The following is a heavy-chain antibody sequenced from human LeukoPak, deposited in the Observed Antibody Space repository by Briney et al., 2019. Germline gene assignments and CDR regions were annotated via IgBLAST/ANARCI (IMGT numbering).Heavy chain of an antibody. D-gene: IGHD3-10*01. CDR1: GFTFSSYA. Sequence: PGGSLRLSCAASGFTFSSYAMQWVRQPPGKGLEWIGEINHSGSTNYNPSLKSRVTISVDTSKNQFSLKLSSVTAADTAVYYCARGRFTMVRGVIPYYYYGMDVWGQGTTVTVSS. V-gene: IGHV4-34*01. CDR2: INHSGST. J-gene: IGHJ6*02. CDR3: ARGRFTMVRGVIPYYYYGMDV.